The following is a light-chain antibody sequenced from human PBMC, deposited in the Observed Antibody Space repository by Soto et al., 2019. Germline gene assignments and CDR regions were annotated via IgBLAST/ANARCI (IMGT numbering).Light chain of an antibody. J-gene: IGLJ3*02. V-gene: IGLV2-14*01. Sequence: QSVLTQPASASGSPGQSITISCTGSSSDVGAYKYVSWFQQHPGKAPKLIIYEVSNRPSGVSDRFSGSKSGNTASLTISGLQAEDEADYHCSSYTTTTAWVFGGGTKVTVL. CDR2: EVS. CDR1: SSDVGAYKY. CDR3: SSYTTTTAWV.